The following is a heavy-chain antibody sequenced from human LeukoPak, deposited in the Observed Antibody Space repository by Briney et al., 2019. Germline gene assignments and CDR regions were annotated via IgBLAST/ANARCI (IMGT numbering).Heavy chain of an antibody. J-gene: IGHJ4*02. Sequence: TGGSLRLSCAASGFTFSHFNMNWVRQAPGKGLEWVSTISTDSRSIYYADSVKGRFTVSRDNANNLLYLQMDSLRAEDTAVYYCARHYCGAGGCSGRNFDYWGQGAPVTVSS. D-gene: IGHD2-21*01. CDR2: ISTDSRSI. CDR3: ARHYCGAGGCSGRNFDY. CDR1: GFTFSHFN. V-gene: IGHV3-21*06.